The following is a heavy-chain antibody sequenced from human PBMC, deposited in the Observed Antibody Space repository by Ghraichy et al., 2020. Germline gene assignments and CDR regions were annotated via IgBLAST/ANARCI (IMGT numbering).Heavy chain of an antibody. CDR2: IYYSGRT. CDR1: GGSMRTYH. CDR3: ARDRARGYYSSESYNRYYHYYGMDV. J-gene: IGHJ6*02. V-gene: IGHV4-59*01. Sequence: SQTLSLTSTVSGGSMRTYHWSWIRQPPGKGLEWIGFIYYSGRTHYNPSLKRRVTISLDTSKNQFSLKLDSVTAADRAIYYFARDRARGYYSSESYNRYYHYYGMDVWGQGTTVTVSS. D-gene: IGHD3-10*01.